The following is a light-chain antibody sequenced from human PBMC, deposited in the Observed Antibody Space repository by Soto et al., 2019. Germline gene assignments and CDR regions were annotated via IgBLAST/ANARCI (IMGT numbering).Light chain of an antibody. CDR2: GNS. V-gene: IGLV1-40*01. Sequence: QSVMTQPPSVSGAPGQRVTISCTGSSSNIGAGYDVHWYQPLPGTAPKLLIYGNSNRPSGVPDRFSGSKSGTSASLAITGLQAEDEADYCCQSDDSSLSGYVVFGGGTKLTVL. CDR3: QSDDSSLSGYVV. CDR1: SSNIGAGYD. J-gene: IGLJ2*01.